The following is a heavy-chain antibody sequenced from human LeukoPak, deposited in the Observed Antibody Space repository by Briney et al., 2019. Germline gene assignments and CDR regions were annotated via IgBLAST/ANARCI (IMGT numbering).Heavy chain of an antibody. D-gene: IGHD3-10*01. CDR1: GYTFTGYY. J-gene: IGHJ4*02. Sequence: GASVKVSCKASGYTFTGYYMHWVRQAPGQGLEWMGWINPNSGGTNYAQKFQGRVTMTRDTSISTAYMELSRLRSDDTAVYYCARKRYGSGSYYKSAFDYWGQGTLVTVSS. V-gene: IGHV1-2*02. CDR2: INPNSGGT. CDR3: ARKRYGSGSYYKSAFDY.